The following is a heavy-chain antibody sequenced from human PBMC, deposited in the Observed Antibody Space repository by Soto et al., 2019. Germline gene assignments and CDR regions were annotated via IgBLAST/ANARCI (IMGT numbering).Heavy chain of an antibody. CDR1: GGSISTYH. CDR2: IFYTGST. J-gene: IGHJ3*01. CDR3: ARTPGYCTSGTCYDALGV. D-gene: IGHD2-15*01. Sequence: AETLSLTCTISGGSISTYHWSWIRQSPGMGLEWIGKIFYTGSTNYNPSLKSRVTISVDTSKNQFSLKLTSVTAADTAVYYCARTPGYCTSGTCYDALGVWGQGTMVTVSS. V-gene: IGHV4-59*01.